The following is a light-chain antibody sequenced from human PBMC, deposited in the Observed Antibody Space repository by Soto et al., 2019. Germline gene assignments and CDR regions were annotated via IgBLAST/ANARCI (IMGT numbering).Light chain of an antibody. CDR3: AVWDDSLNGPV. V-gene: IGLV1-44*01. CDR2: SDK. Sequence: QSALTQPPSASGTPGQRVSISCSGSSSNIGSNLVNWYQQLPGTSPKLLVYSDKQRPSGVPDRFSGSKSGTSASLAISGLQSEDEADYYCAVWDDSLNGPVFGGGTKVTVL. J-gene: IGLJ3*02. CDR1: SSNIGSNL.